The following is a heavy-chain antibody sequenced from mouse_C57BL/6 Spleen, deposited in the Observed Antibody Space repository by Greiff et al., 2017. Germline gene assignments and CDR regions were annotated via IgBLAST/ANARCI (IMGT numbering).Heavy chain of an antibody. CDR1: GYTFTSYW. J-gene: IGHJ2*01. CDR3: ARRGYDSSSDY. CDR2: IDPSDSYT. V-gene: IGHV1-59*01. Sequence: VKLQQPGAELVRPGTSVKLSCKASGYTFTSYWMHWVKQRPGQGLEWIGVIDPSDSYTNYNQKFKGKATLTVDTSSSTAYMQHSSLTSEDSAVYYCARRGYDSSSDYWGQGTTLTVSS. D-gene: IGHD1-1*01.